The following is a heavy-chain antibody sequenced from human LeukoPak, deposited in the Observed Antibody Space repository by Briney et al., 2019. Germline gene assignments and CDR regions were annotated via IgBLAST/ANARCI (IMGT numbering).Heavy chain of an antibody. V-gene: IGHV3-7*03. CDR3: ARNNGMDV. J-gene: IGHJ6*02. Sequence: PGGSLRLSCAASGFALSSDWMTWVRQVPGRGPEWVASVDRDGSETYYLDSEKGRFTISKDNAKNSLYLQMNSLRAEDTALYHCARNNGMDVWGQGTTVIVPS. CDR1: GFALSSDW. CDR2: VDRDGSET.